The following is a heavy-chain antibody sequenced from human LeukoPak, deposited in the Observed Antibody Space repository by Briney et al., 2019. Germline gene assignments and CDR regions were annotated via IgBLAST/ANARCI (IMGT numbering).Heavy chain of an antibody. CDR1: GLTLNNYG. J-gene: IGHJ4*02. Sequence: GGSLRLPCAVSGLTLNNYGMSWVRQAPGKGLEWVAGINDSGCSTNYADSVKGRFTISRDNPKNTLYLQMNSLRAEDTAVYFCAKRGVVIRVILVGFHKEAYYFDSWGQGALVTVSS. CDR2: INDSGCST. D-gene: IGHD3-22*01. V-gene: IGHV3-23*01. CDR3: AKRGVVIRVILVGFHKEAYYFDS.